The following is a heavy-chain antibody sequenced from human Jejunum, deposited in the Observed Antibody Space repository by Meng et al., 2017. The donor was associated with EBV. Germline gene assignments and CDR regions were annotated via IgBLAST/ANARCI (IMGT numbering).Heavy chain of an antibody. Sequence: QGQLVGAGGGWAQPGRSLGLSCAASGFTFSGNAMQWVRQAPGKGLKWVALISNDGNNKYYADSVKGRFTISRDNSKNTLYLQMNSLRVDDTALYYCTREWGADYWGQGTLVTVSS. D-gene: IGHD3-16*01. CDR2: ISNDGNNK. CDR3: TREWGADY. J-gene: IGHJ4*02. V-gene: IGHV3-30-3*01. CDR1: GFTFSGNA.